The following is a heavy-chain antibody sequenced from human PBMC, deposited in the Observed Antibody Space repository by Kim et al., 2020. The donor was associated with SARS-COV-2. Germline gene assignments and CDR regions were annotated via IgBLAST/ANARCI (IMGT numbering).Heavy chain of an antibody. D-gene: IGHD3-10*01. Sequence: GGSLRLSCAASGFTFSSYGMHWVRQAPGKGLEWVAVISYDGSNKYYADSVKGRFTISRDNSKNTLYLQMNSLRAEDTAVYYCDSWFGDGPRWGVWGQGTTVTVSS. CDR3: DSWFGDGPRWGV. CDR2: ISYDGSNK. J-gene: IGHJ6*02. CDR1: GFTFSSYG. V-gene: IGHV3-30*03.